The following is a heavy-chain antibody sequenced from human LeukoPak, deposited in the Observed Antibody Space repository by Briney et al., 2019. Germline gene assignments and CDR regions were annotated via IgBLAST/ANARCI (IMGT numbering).Heavy chain of an antibody. J-gene: IGHJ6*03. CDR3: ATSPPCIAAAGRKSRNYYYYMDV. D-gene: IGHD6-13*01. CDR1: GGSFSGYY. V-gene: IGHV4-34*01. Sequence: SETLSLTCAVYGGSFSGYYWSWIRQPPGKGLEWIGEINHSGSTNYNPSLKSRVTISVDTSKNQFSLKLSSVTAADTAVYYCATSPPCIAAAGRKSRNYYYYMDVWGKGTTVTVSS. CDR2: INHSGST.